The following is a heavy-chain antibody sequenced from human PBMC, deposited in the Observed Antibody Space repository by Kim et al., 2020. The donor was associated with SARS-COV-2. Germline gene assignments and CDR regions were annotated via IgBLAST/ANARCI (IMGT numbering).Heavy chain of an antibody. Sequence: SETLSLTCTVSGGSISSGSYYWSWIRQPAGKGLEWIGRIYTSGSTNYNPSLKSRVTISVDTSKNQFSLKLSSVTAADTAVYYCARDSSWYSSSSPGAFDYWGQGTLVTVSS. CDR3: ARDSSWYSSSSPGAFDY. J-gene: IGHJ4*02. CDR2: IYTSGST. D-gene: IGHD6-6*01. V-gene: IGHV4-61*02. CDR1: GGSISSGSYY.